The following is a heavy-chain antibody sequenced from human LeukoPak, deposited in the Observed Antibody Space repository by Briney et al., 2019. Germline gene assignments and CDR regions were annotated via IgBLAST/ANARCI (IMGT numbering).Heavy chain of an antibody. D-gene: IGHD2-15*01. J-gene: IGHJ6*03. CDR2: IYHSGST. Sequence: SETLSLTCTVSGYSISSGHYWGWIRQPPGKGLEWIGSIYHSGSTYYNPSLKSRVTISVDTSKNQFSLKLSSVTAADTAVYYCARTSEGYCRGGSCWDYYYYMDVWGKGTTVTVSS. CDR3: ARTSEGYCRGGSCWDYYYYMDV. V-gene: IGHV4-38-2*02. CDR1: GYSISSGHY.